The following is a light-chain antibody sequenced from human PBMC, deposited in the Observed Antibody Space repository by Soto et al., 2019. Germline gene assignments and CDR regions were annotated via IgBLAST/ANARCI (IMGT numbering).Light chain of an antibody. Sequence: QSALTQPASVSGSPGQSITISCTGTSSDVGGYNYVSWYQQHPGKAPKLMIYDVSNRPSGASNRFSGSKSGNTASLTISGLXXXXXXXXXXXSYTSSSTLVVFGGGTKLTXL. CDR3: XSYTSSSTLVV. V-gene: IGLV2-14*01. J-gene: IGLJ2*01. CDR2: DVS. CDR1: SSDVGGYNY.